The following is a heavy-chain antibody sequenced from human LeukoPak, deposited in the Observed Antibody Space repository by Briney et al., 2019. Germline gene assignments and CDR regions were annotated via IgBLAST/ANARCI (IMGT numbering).Heavy chain of an antibody. D-gene: IGHD6-25*01. CDR2: ISYTGSA. CDR1: GGSISSYY. J-gene: IGHJ1*01. Sequence: SETLSLTRTVSGGSISSYYWSWLRQPPGKGLEWIGYISYTGSANYNPSLKSRATISVDTSKNQFSLMLTPVPPAHTAVSYCPSRLGGYLLHWAQSPLDPVPS. CDR3: PSRLGGYLLH. V-gene: IGHV4-59*01.